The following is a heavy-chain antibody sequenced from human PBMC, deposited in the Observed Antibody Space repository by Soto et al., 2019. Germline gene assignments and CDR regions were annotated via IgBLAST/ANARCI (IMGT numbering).Heavy chain of an antibody. CDR2: INPSGGST. CDR1: GYTFTSYY. V-gene: IGHV1-46*01. Sequence: GASVKVSCKASGYTFTSYYMHWVRQAPGQGLEWMGIINPSGGSTSYAQKFQGRVTMTRDTSTSTVYMELSSLRSEDTAVYYCARKDIVLVPAARRPFDYWGQGTLVTVSS. CDR3: ARKDIVLVPAARRPFDY. D-gene: IGHD2-2*01. J-gene: IGHJ4*02.